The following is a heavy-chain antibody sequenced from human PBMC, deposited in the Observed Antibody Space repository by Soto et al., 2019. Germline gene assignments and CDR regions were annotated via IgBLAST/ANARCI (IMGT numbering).Heavy chain of an antibody. J-gene: IGHJ6*02. V-gene: IGHV3-30-3*01. D-gene: IGHD2-15*01. CDR2: ISYDGSNK. CDR3: ARNPGGYCSGGSCYGMDV. Sequence: PGGSLRLSCAASGFTFSSYAMHWVRQAPGKGLEWVAVISYDGSNKYYADSVKGRFTISRDNSKNTLYLQMNSLRAEDTAVYYCARNPGGYCSGGSCYGMDVWGQGTTVTVSS. CDR1: GFTFSSYA.